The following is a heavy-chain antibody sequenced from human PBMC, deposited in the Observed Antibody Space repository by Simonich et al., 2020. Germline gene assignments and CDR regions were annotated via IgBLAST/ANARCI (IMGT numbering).Heavy chain of an antibody. V-gene: IGHV4-38-2*01. CDR1: GYSISSGYY. D-gene: IGHD6-13*01. Sequence: QVQLQESGPGLVKPSETLSLTCAVSGYSISSGYYWGWIRQPPGKGLEWIGSIYHSGSTNYNPPLKSRVTISVDTSKNQFSLKLSYVTAADTAVYYCARVGYSNYYYYGMDVWGQGTTVTVSS. CDR3: ARVGYSNYYYYGMDV. J-gene: IGHJ6*02. CDR2: IYHSGST.